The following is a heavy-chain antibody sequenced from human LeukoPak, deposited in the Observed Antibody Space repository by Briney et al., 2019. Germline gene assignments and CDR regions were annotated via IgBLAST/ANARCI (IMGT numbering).Heavy chain of an antibody. Sequence: PGGSLRLSCGASGFTVSIKYINWVRQARGEGLEGVSLIYGSTSADYADSVKGRFTISRDNSMNTVYLQMNSVRPDDTAIYYCARLNFGDDYWGQGTLVAVSS. J-gene: IGHJ4*02. CDR3: ARLNFGDDY. CDR1: GFTVSIKY. V-gene: IGHV3-66*01. D-gene: IGHD4-17*01. CDR2: IYGSTSA.